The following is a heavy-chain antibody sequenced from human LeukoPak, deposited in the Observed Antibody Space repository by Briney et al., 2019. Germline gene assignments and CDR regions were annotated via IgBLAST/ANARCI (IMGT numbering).Heavy chain of an antibody. CDR2: ISSSSSYI. V-gene: IGHV3-21*01. CDR1: GFTFSSYS. CDR3: ARDLLYYYDSSPRAFDI. Sequence: GGSLRLSCAASGFTFSSYSINWVRQAPGKGLEWVSSISSSSSYIYYADSVKGRFTISRDNAKNSLYLQMNSLRAEDTAAYYCARDLLYYYDSSPRAFDIWGQGTMVTVSS. D-gene: IGHD3-22*01. J-gene: IGHJ3*02.